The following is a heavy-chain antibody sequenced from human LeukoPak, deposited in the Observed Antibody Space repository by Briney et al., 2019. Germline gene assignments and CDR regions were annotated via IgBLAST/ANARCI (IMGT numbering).Heavy chain of an antibody. CDR1: AYIFTNYG. J-gene: IGHJ6*04. CDR2: ISPYNGDT. V-gene: IGHV1-18*01. CDR3: PRGSQRGVDI. D-gene: IGHD1-26*01. Sequence: ASVKVSCKASAYIFTNYGINWVRQAPGQGLDWMGWISPYNGDTNYPQKFQGRVAMTTDTSMQTAYVAARSLRYDDTAIYYLPRGSQRGVDIWGKGTTVTVSS.